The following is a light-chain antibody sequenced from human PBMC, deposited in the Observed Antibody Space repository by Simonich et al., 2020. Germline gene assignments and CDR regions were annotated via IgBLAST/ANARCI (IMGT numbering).Light chain of an antibody. Sequence: QPVLTQPPSASASLGASVTLTCTLSSGYSNYKVDWYQQRPGKGPRFGMRVGTGGIVGSKGDGSPDRFSVLGSGLNRYLTIKNIQEEDESDYHCGADHGSGSNFVKVFGGGTKLTVL. CDR3: GADHGSGSNFVKV. CDR1: SGYSNYK. CDR2: VGTGGIVG. V-gene: IGLV9-49*01. J-gene: IGLJ3*02.